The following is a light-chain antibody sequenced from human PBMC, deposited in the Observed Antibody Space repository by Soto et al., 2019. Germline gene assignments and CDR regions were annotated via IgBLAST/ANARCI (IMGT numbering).Light chain of an antibody. CDR2: GNH. CDR1: TSNIGSNT. CDR3: AAWDDSLNGHV. Sequence: QSVLTQPPSASGAPGQKVTISCSGSTSNIGSNTVNWFQKLPGTAPKLLIYGNHQRPSGVPDRFSGSKSGTSASLAISGLQSEDEADYYCAAWDDSLNGHVFGTRTKVTVL. V-gene: IGLV1-44*01. J-gene: IGLJ1*01.